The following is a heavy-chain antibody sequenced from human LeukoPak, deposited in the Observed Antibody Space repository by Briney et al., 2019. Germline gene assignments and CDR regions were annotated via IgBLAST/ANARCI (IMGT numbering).Heavy chain of an antibody. V-gene: IGHV3-33*01. Sequence: PGGSLRLSCAASGFTFSSFAMHWVRQAPGKGLEWVADIWYNGSNKYYAESVKGRFTISRDNSRNTLYLQMKSLRAKDTAVYYCSRGGYGDYNNWFDPWGQGTLVIVSS. J-gene: IGHJ5*02. CDR2: IWYNGSNK. D-gene: IGHD4-17*01. CDR3: SRGGYGDYNNWFDP. CDR1: GFTFSSFA.